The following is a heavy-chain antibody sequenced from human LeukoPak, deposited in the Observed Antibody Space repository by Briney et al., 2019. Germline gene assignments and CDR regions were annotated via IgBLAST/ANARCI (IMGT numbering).Heavy chain of an antibody. CDR2: IYYSGST. Sequence: SETLSLTCAVSGGSISSNSYYWGWIRQPPGKGLEWIGSIYYSGSTYYNPSLKSRVTISVDTSKNQFSLKLSSVTAADTAVYYCARHGLGYCSSTSCYAGFYFDYWGQGTLVTVSS. V-gene: IGHV4-39*01. J-gene: IGHJ4*02. D-gene: IGHD2-2*01. CDR1: GGSISSNSYY. CDR3: ARHGLGYCSSTSCYAGFYFDY.